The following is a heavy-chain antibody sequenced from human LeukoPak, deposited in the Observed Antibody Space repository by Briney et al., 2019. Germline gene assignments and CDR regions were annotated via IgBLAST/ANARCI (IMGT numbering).Heavy chain of an antibody. CDR2: ISSSSSYI. V-gene: IGHV3-21*01. D-gene: IGHD3-22*01. CDR1: GFTFSSYS. CDR3: ARDTYDSSGYYNYYYYGMDV. J-gene: IGHJ6*02. Sequence: GGSLRLSCAASGFTFSSYSMNWVRQAPGKGLEWVSSISSSSSYIYYADSVKGRFTISRDNAKNSLYLQMNGLRAEDTAVYYCARDTYDSSGYYNYYYYGMDVWGQGTTVTVSS.